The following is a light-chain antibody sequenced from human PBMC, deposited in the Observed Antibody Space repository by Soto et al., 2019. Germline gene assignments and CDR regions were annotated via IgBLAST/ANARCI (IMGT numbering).Light chain of an antibody. V-gene: IGLV4-69*01. CDR2: LNSDGSH. J-gene: IGLJ2*01. CDR1: SGHSSYA. Sequence: QSVLTQSPSASASLGASVKLTCTLSSGHSSYAIAWHQQQPEKGPRYLMKLNSDGSHSKGDGIPDRFSGSSSGAERYLTISSLQPEDEADYYCQTWGSGPVVFGGGTKLTVL. CDR3: QTWGSGPVV.